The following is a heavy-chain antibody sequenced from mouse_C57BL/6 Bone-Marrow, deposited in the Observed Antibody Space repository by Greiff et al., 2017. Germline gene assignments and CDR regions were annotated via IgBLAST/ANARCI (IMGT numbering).Heavy chain of an antibody. CDR2: IYPRSGNT. CDR3: ARKGIYGSIYYFDY. CDR1: GYTFTSYG. J-gene: IGHJ2*01. V-gene: IGHV1-81*01. D-gene: IGHD1-1*01. Sequence: VQLQQSGAELARPGASVKLSCKASGYTFTSYGISWVKQRTGQGLEWIGEIYPRSGNTYYNEKFKGKATLTADKSSSTAYMGLRSLTSEDSAVYFCARKGIYGSIYYFDYWGQGTTLTVSS.